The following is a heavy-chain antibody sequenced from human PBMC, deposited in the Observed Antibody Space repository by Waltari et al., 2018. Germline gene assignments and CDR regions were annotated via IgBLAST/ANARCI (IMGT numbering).Heavy chain of an antibody. CDR1: GFTLCHAW. D-gene: IGHD6-13*01. CDR3: AIGGVETSWYWRY. J-gene: IGHJ4*02. Sequence: EVQVVESGGGLVEPGGSLGPSCGASGFTLCHAWMTWVRQAPGKGLEWVANIKTDGSETYYVDSVKGRFTISRDNTKNSLYLQMSSLRAEDTAVYYCAIGGVETSWYWRYWGQGTLVTVSS. CDR2: IKTDGSET. V-gene: IGHV3-7*01.